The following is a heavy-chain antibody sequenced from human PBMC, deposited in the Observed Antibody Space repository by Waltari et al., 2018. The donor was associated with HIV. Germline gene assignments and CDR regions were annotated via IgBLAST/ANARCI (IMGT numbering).Heavy chain of an antibody. CDR3: ARERGYTSPFDQ. D-gene: IGHD5-18*01. J-gene: IGHJ4*02. Sequence: QVQLVESGGGVVQPGRSLTLSCEASGFTFGSYGIHWVRQAPGKGLGWVAVIWYHGDKEDYADSVKGRFNIDRDNSRNTVLLHMNSLRAEDTGFYFCARERGYTSPFDQWGQGTLVTVAS. CDR2: IWYHGDKE. V-gene: IGHV3-33*01. CDR1: GFTFGSYG.